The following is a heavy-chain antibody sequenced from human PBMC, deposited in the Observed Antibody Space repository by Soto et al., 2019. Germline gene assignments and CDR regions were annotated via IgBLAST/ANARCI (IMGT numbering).Heavy chain of an antibody. Sequence: SEPLSLTCTVSGGSISSYYWSWIRQPPGKGLEWIGYIYYSGSTNYTPSLKSRVTISVDTSKNQFSLKLSSVTAADTAVYYCARASVGSGYSSSWYGNYYYYGMDVWGQGTTVTVSS. CDR3: ARASVGSGYSSSWYGNYYYYGMDV. CDR1: GGSISSYY. CDR2: IYYSGST. V-gene: IGHV4-59*01. D-gene: IGHD6-13*01. J-gene: IGHJ6*02.